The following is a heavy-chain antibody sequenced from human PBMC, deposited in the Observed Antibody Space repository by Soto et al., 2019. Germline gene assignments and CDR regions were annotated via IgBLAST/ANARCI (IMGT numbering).Heavy chain of an antibody. CDR1: GYTFTSYY. Sequence: GASVKVSCKASGYTFTSYYMHWVRQAPGQGLEWMGIINPSGGSTSYAQKFQGRVTMTRDTSTSTVYMELSSLRSEDTAVYYCARDRCAGTGRDCYFDYWGKGTLVTVSS. J-gene: IGHJ4*02. V-gene: IGHV1-46*03. D-gene: IGHD6-13*01. CDR2: INPSGGST. CDR3: ARDRCAGTGRDCYFDY.